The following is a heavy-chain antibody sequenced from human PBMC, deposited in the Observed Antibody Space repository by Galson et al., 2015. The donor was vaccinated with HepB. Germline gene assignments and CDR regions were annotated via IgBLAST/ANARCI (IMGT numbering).Heavy chain of an antibody. J-gene: IGHJ4*02. D-gene: IGHD5-18*01. CDR2: IKSKTDGGTT. CDR1: GFTFSNAW. Sequence: SLRLSCAASGFTFSNAWMNWVRQAPGKGLEWVGRIKSKTDGGTTDYAAPVKGRFTISRDDSKNTLYLQMNSLKTEDTAVYYCTTGKGYSYGYIYFHDYWGQGTLVTVSS. CDR3: TTGKGYSYGYIYFHDY. V-gene: IGHV3-15*07.